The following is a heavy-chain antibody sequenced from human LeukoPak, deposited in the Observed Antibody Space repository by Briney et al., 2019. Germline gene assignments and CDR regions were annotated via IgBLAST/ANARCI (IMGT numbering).Heavy chain of an antibody. CDR2: INPNSGDT. D-gene: IGHD2-15*01. Sequence: ASVKVSCKASGYTFTSDYMHWMRQAPGQGLEWMGWINPNSGDTKYAQKFQGRVTMTRDTSISSAYMELTSLISDDTAVYYCARRSGGSYSVDYWGQGTLVTVSS. J-gene: IGHJ4*02. CDR1: GYTFTSDY. CDR3: ARRSGGSYSVDY. V-gene: IGHV1-2*02.